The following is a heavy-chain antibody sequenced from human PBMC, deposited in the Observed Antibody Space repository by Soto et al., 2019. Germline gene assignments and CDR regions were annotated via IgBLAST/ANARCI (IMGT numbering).Heavy chain of an antibody. J-gene: IGHJ6*02. CDR3: ARGTLFGVVYYYYGMDV. D-gene: IGHD3-3*01. Sequence: SVKVSCKASGYTFTSYGISSVRQAPGQGLEWMGGIIPIFGTANYAQKFQGRVTITADESTSTAYMELSSLRSEDTAVYYCARGTLFGVVYYYYGMDVWG. CDR2: IIPIFGTA. CDR1: GYTFTSYG. V-gene: IGHV1-69*13.